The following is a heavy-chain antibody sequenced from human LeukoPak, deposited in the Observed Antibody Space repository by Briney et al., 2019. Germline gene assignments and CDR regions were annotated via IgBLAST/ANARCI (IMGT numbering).Heavy chain of an antibody. V-gene: IGHV5-51*01. CDR2: IYPGDSDT. D-gene: IGHD1-26*01. Sequence: GEPLKFSCKGSGYSFTNYWIGWVRQMPGKGLKWMGIIYPGDSDTRYIPSFQGQVTISADKSINTAYLQWSSLKASDTAMYYCARRVDSYWFFDYWGQGTLVTVSS. J-gene: IGHJ4*02. CDR1: GYSFTNYW. CDR3: ARRVDSYWFFDY.